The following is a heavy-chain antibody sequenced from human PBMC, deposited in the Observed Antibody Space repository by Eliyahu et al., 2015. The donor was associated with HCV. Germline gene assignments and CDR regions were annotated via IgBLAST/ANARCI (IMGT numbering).Heavy chain of an antibody. Sequence: QVQLQQWGAGLLKPSETLSLTCAVYGGSFSGYYWSWIRQPPGKGLEWIGEINHSGSTNYNPSLKSRVTISVDTSKNQFSLKLSSVTAADTAVYYCASPDPNSRRDGQDAFDIWGQGTMVTVSS. CDR3: ASPDPNSRRDGQDAFDI. CDR2: INHSGST. D-gene: IGHD6-13*01. J-gene: IGHJ3*02. CDR1: GGSFSGYY. V-gene: IGHV4-34*01.